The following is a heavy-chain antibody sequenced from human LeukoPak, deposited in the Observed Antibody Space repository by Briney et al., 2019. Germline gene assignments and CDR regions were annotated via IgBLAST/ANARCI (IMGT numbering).Heavy chain of an antibody. D-gene: IGHD1-1*01. CDR2: ISYDGSNK. CDR3: AKNLNWNEPYYFDY. Sequence: GGSLRLSCAASGFTFSSYAMHWVRQAPGKGLEWVAVISYDGSNKYYADSVKGRFTISRDNSKNTLYLQMNSLRAEDTAVYYCAKNLNWNEPYYFDYWGQGTLVTVSS. J-gene: IGHJ4*02. CDR1: GFTFSSYA. V-gene: IGHV3-30*04.